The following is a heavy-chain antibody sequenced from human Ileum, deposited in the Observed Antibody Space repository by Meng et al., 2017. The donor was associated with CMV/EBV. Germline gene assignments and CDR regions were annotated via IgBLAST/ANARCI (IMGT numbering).Heavy chain of an antibody. D-gene: IGHD6-13*01. CDR1: GGSVNRNTYY. Sequence: QLHLQESGPGLVKPSETLSLTCTASGGSVNRNTYYWGWIRQPPGKSLEWIGTIFDSGSAFYNPSLQSRVSVSIDMSRNQLSLSLSSVTAADTAVYYCVRDHGSSSWFFYWGQGTLVTVSS. CDR2: IFDSGSA. CDR3: VRDHGSSSWFFY. J-gene: IGHJ4*02. V-gene: IGHV4-39*07.